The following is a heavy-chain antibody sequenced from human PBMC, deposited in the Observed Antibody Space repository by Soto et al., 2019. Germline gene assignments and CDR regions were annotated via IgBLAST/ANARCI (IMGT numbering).Heavy chain of an antibody. CDR1: GGTFSSYA. CDR3: ARRQYDFWSGYWGDYYYYGMDV. J-gene: IGHJ6*02. V-gene: IGHV1-69*06. CDR2: IIPIFGTA. Sequence: GASVKVSCKASGGTFSSYAISWVRQAPGQGLEWTGGIIPIFGTANYAQKFQGRVTITADKSTSTAYMELSSLRSEDTAVYYCARRQYDFWSGYWGDYYYYGMDVWGQGTTVTVSS. D-gene: IGHD3-3*01.